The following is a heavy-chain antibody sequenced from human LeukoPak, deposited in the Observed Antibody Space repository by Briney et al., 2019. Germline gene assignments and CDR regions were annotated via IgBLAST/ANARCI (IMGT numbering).Heavy chain of an antibody. V-gene: IGHV1-8*01. CDR3: ARGPRFDP. CDR1: GYTFTIYE. J-gene: IGHJ5*02. CDR2: ISPDTGNT. Sequence: ASVKVSCKASGYTFTIYEFNWVRQAPGQGLEWLGYISPDTGNTGYAQKFQGRVTMTRDTSISTTYMELSSLTSEDTAVYYCARGPRFDPWGQGTLVTVSA.